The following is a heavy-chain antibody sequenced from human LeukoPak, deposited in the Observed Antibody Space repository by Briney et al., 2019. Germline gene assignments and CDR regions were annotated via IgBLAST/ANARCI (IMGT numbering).Heavy chain of an antibody. J-gene: IGHJ6*03. D-gene: IGHD2-8*01. CDR1: PSTFSSYG. CDR3: AKDRCSNGVGCYYYYMDV. CDR2: IQYDGSNQ. Sequence: PGGSLRLSCAASPSTFSSYGMHWVRQAPGKGLEWVAYIQYDGSNQQYADSVKGRFSISRDSSKNILYLQMNSLRAEDTAVYYCAKDRCSNGVGCYYYYMDVWGKGTTVTISS. V-gene: IGHV3-30*02.